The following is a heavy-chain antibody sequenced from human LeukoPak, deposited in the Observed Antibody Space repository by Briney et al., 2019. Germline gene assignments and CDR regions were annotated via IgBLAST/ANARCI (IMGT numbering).Heavy chain of an antibody. V-gene: IGHV1-2*02. CDR1: GYTLTELS. D-gene: IGHD3-10*01. CDR2: INPNSGGA. J-gene: IGHJ4*02. CDR3: ARGGVRRAKDPYYCDY. Sequence: ASVKVSCKVSGYTLTELSMHWVRQAPGQGPEWMGWINPNSGGAKFPQKFQGRVTMTRDTSNSTAYMELTGLRSDDTAVYYCARGGVRRAKDPYYCDYWGRGTLVTVSS.